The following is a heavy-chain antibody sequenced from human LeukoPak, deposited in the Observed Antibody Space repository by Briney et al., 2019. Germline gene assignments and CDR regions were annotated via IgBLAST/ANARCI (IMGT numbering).Heavy chain of an antibody. CDR3: ARARVSVVVPAAIGLDY. CDR2: INHSGGT. V-gene: IGHV4-34*01. D-gene: IGHD2-2*01. CDR1: GGSFSGYY. Sequence: SETLSLTCAVYGGSFSGYYWSWIRQPPGKGLEWIGEINHSGGTNYNPSLKSRVTISVDTSKNQFSLKLSSVTAADTAVYYCARARVSVVVPAAIGLDYWGQGTLVTVSS. J-gene: IGHJ4*02.